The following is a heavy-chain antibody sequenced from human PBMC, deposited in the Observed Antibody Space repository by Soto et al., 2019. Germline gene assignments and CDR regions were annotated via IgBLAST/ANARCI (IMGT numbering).Heavy chain of an antibody. D-gene: IGHD3-22*01. CDR3: ARDTQQDSNGYYLEWFDP. CDR2: INPSNENT. Sequence: QVQLVQSGAEVKKAGASVKVSCKASGYTFYRYGITWVRQSPVQGLEWMGWINPSNENTNYAQKFRGRVTMTTDASTSTAHMELRSLNSDDTAVYYCARDTQQDSNGYYLEWFDPWGQGTLVTVSS. CDR1: GYTFYRYG. V-gene: IGHV1-18*01. J-gene: IGHJ5*02.